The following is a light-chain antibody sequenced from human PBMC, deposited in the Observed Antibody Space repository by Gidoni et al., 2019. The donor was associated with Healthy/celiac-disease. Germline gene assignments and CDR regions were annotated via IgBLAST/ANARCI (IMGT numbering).Light chain of an antibody. CDR3: QQRSNGL. V-gene: IGKV3-11*01. CDR2: DAS. CDR1: QSVSSY. Sequence: ELVLPQSPATLSLSPGESATLSCRASQSVSSYLAWYQQKPGQAPRLLIYDASNRATGIPARCSGSGSGTDFTLTIISLEPEDFAVYYCQQRSNGLFGPGTKVDIK. J-gene: IGKJ3*01.